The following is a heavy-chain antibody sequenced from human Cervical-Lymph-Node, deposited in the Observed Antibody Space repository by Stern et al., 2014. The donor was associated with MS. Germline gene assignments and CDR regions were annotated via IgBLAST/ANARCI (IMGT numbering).Heavy chain of an antibody. D-gene: IGHD3-16*02. Sequence: QVQLQESGPGLVKPSETLSLMCSVSSGFIGNNYWSWIRQAPGKGLEWIGHLYYSGSTYYSHTLKRRVAISLDTSKNQLSLRLSSVTAADTAVYYCARAGPYDCIWGNFRHRAFYFDSWGQGALVTVSS. J-gene: IGHJ4*02. CDR1: SGFIGNNY. V-gene: IGHV4-59*01. CDR2: LYYSGST. CDR3: ARAGPYDCIWGNFRHRAFYFDS.